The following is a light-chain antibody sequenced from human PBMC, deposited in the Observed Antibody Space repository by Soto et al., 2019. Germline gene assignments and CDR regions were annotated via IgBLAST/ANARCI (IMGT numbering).Light chain of an antibody. CDR3: HTLGTGNVV. J-gene: IGLJ2*01. V-gene: IGLV4-69*01. Sequence: AYGYAAVGGAGRITCPQSSGHSSYAIAWHQQQPEKGPRYLMKLNSDGSHSKGDGIPDRFSGSSSGAERYLTISSLQSADEADYYCHTLGTGNVVFGGGTRLTVL. CDR2: LNSDGSH. CDR1: SGHSSYA.